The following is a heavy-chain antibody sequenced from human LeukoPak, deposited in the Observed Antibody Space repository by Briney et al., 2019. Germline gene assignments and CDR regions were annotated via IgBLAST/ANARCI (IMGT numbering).Heavy chain of an antibody. CDR2: ISGSGGST. Sequence: GSLRLSCAASGFTFSSYAMSWVRQAPGKGLEWVSAISGSGGSTYYADSVKGRFTISRDNSKNTLYLQMNSLRAEDTAVYYCAKFGRYYSSTSCYTRFRDFDYWGQGTLVTVPS. J-gene: IGHJ4*02. D-gene: IGHD2-2*02. CDR3: AKFGRYYSSTSCYTRFRDFDY. V-gene: IGHV3-23*01. CDR1: GFTFSSYA.